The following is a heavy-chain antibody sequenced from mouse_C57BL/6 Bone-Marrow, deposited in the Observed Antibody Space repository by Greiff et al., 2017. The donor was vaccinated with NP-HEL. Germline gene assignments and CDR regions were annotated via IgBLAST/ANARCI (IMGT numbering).Heavy chain of an antibody. CDR1: GYTFTDYY. V-gene: IGHV1-26*01. J-gene: IGHJ2*01. D-gene: IGHD3-2*02. CDR2: INPNNGGT. Sequence: VQLQQSGPELVKPGASVKISCKASGYTFTDYYMNWVKQSHGKSLEWIGDINPNNGGTSYNQKFKGKATLTVDKSSSTAYMELRSLTSEDSAVYYCASQGDSSGYLYYFDYWGQGTTLTVSS. CDR3: ASQGDSSGYLYYFDY.